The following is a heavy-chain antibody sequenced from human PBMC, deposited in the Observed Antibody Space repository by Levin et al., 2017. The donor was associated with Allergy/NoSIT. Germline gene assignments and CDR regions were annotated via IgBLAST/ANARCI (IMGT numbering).Heavy chain of an antibody. Sequence: SQTLSLTCTVSGGSIGSSSYYWGWIRQPPGKGLEWIGRMYYSGSTYYKPSLKSRLTISVDTSKNQFSLKLTSVTAADTAVDYCARRFAASSNWDFDYWGQGTRVTVSS. V-gene: IGHV4-39*01. CDR3: ARRFAASSNWDFDY. D-gene: IGHD4-11*01. J-gene: IGHJ4*02. CDR1: GGSIGSSSYY. CDR2: MYYSGST.